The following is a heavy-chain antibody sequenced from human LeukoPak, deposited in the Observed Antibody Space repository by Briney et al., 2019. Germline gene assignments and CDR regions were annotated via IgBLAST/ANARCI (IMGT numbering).Heavy chain of an antibody. CDR1: GFTFTTYW. D-gene: IGHD3-10*01. CDR3: GRVAKYYYGSETYYFFEH. Sequence: PGESLRLSCAASGFTFTTYWMTWVRQAPGKGLEWVANINQDGSEKYFVDSVKGRFTISRDNAKNSLYLQMNSLRVEDTAVYYCGRVAKYYYGSETYYFFEHWGQGTPVTASS. J-gene: IGHJ4*02. V-gene: IGHV3-7*01. CDR2: INQDGSEK.